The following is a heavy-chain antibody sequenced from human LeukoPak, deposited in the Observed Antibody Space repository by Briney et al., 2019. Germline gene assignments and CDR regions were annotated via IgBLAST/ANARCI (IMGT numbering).Heavy chain of an antibody. J-gene: IGHJ4*02. D-gene: IGHD3-22*01. CDR3: ATTYYYDSSGSLDY. V-gene: IGHV4-31*03. CDR2: IYYSGST. Sequence: PSETLSLTCTVSGGSISSGGYYRSWIRQHPGKGLEWIGYIYYSGSTYYNPSLKSRVTISVDTSKNQFSLKLSSVTAADTAVYYCATTYYYDSSGSLDYWGQGTLVTVSS. CDR1: GGSISSGGYY.